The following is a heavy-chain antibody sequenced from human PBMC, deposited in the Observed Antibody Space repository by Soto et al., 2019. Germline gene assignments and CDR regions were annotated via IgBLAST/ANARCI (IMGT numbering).Heavy chain of an antibody. Sequence: QVQLVESGGGVVQPGRSLRLSCAASGFTFSSYGMHWVRQAPGKGLEWVAGISYDGSNKYYADSVKGRFTISRDNSKNTLYLQMNSLRAEDTAVYYCAKDSSSWAKFDYWGQGTLVTVSS. CDR2: ISYDGSNK. CDR3: AKDSSSWAKFDY. V-gene: IGHV3-30*18. J-gene: IGHJ4*02. CDR1: GFTFSSYG. D-gene: IGHD6-13*01.